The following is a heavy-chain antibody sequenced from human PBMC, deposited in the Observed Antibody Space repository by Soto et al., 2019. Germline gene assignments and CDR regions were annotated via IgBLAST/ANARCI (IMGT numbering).Heavy chain of an antibody. CDR3: AREWSSGYLGNWFDP. D-gene: IGHD3-22*01. CDR1: GGSISSGGYY. Sequence: QVQLQESGPGLVKPSQTLSLTCTVSGGSISSGGYYWSWLRQHPGKGLEWIGYNYYSGSTYYNPSLKSRVTISVDTSKNQFSLKLSSVTAADTAVYYCAREWSSGYLGNWFDPWGQGTLVTVSS. V-gene: IGHV4-31*03. CDR2: NYYSGST. J-gene: IGHJ5*02.